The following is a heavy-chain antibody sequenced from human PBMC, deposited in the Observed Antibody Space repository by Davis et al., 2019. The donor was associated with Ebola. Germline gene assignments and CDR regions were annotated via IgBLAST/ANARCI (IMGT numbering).Heavy chain of an antibody. CDR2: IYSSGST. CDR1: GYSISSGYY. D-gene: IGHD4-11*01. V-gene: IGHV4-61*01. CDR3: ARTVDCDL. J-gene: IGHJ5*02. Sequence: SETLSLTCTVSGYSISSGYYWSWIRQPPGKGLEWIGYIYSSGSTDYNPSLKSRVTMSVDTSKNQFSLKLSSVTAADTAVYYCARTVDCDLWGQGTLVTVSS.